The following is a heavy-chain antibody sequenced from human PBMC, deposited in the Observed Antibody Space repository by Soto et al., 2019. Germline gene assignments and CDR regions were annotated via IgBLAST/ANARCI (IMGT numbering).Heavy chain of an antibody. V-gene: IGHV3-73*02. CDR1: GFTFSGSS. J-gene: IGHJ4*02. D-gene: IGHD2-15*01. CDR2: IRNKANSYAT. Sequence: EVQLVESGGGLVQPGGSLKLSCVASGFTFSGSSMHWVRQASGKGLEWVGRIRNKANSYATAYAASVKGRFTISRDDSNNTAYLQMNRLKTEDTAVYYCTSHGPEDMIRKWGQGTLVTVSS. CDR3: TSHGPEDMIRK.